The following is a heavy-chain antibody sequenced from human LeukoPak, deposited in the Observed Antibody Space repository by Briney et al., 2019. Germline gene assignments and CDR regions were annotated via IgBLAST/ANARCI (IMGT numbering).Heavy chain of an antibody. D-gene: IGHD3-22*01. CDR3: AKTHPITMIVVVITPFDY. CDR2: ISGSGGST. J-gene: IGHJ4*02. CDR1: GFTFSSYA. V-gene: IGHV3-23*01. Sequence: GGSLRLSCAASGFTFSSYAMSWVRDARRKGLEWVSAISGSGGSTYYADSAKGRFTISRDNSKNRLYLQMNSLRAEDTAVYYCAKTHPITMIVVVITPFDYWGQGTLVTVSS.